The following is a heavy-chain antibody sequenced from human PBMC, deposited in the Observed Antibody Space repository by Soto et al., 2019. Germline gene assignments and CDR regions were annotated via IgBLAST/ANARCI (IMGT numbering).Heavy chain of an antibody. CDR3: ARDKEMATITEFVY. Sequence: QVHLVQSGPEVKRPGSSVKVSCKASGDTFGRNAIHWVRQAPGQGLEWMGGIIPMFPTTNYAQRFQGRVTITADKSTSTVYMELNSLRSEDTAVYYCARDKEMATITEFVYWGQGTLVTVSS. CDR1: GDTFGRNA. CDR2: IIPMFPTT. V-gene: IGHV1-69*06. D-gene: IGHD5-12*01. J-gene: IGHJ4*02.